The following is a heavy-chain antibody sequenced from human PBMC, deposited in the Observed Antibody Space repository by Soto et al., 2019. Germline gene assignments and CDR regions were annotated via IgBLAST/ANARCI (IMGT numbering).Heavy chain of an antibody. D-gene: IGHD2-2*01. J-gene: IGHJ1*01. Sequence: ASVKVSCKASGYTFTSYGISWVRQAPGQRLEWMGWINAGNGNTKYSQKFQGRVTITRDTSASTAYMELSSLRSEDTAVYYCARSGTLGYCSSTSCPEYFQHWGQGTLVTVSS. CDR3: ARSGTLGYCSSTSCPEYFQH. V-gene: IGHV1-3*01. CDR2: INAGNGNT. CDR1: GYTFTSYG.